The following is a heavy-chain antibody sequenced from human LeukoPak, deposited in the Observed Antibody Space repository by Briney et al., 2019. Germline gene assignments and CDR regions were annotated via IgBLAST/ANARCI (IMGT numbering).Heavy chain of an antibody. D-gene: IGHD2-15*01. CDR1: GGSISSGGYY. J-gene: IGHJ3*02. V-gene: IGHV4-31*03. CDR2: IYYNGST. Sequence: SETLSLTCTVSGGSISSGGYYWNWIRQHPGTGLEWIGYIYYNGSTYYNPSLKSRVIISVDTSKNQFSLRLSSVTAADTAVYYCAREWGSGHAFDIWGQGTMVTVSS. CDR3: AREWGSGHAFDI.